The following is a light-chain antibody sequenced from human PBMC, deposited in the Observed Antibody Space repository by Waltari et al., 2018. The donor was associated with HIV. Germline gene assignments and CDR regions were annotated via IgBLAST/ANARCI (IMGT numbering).Light chain of an antibody. V-gene: IGLV2-14*01. J-gene: IGLJ1*01. Sequence: QSALTQPASVSGSPGQSITISCTGTSSDVGGYNYVSWYQQHPGKAPKLMIYEVSKRPSGISSRFSRSKSGNTSSLTISGLQAEDEADYYCSSYTSSSTLYVFGTGTKVTVL. CDR2: EVS. CDR3: SSYTSSSTLYV. CDR1: SSDVGGYNY.